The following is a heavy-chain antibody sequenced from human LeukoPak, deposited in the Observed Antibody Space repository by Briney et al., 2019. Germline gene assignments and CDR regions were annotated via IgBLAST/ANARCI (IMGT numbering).Heavy chain of an antibody. CDR2: ISGDGGST. D-gene: IGHD3-10*01. Sequence: GGSLRLSCAASGFTFDDYDIHWVRQAPGKGLECFCLISGDGGSTYYADSVKGRFTISRDNSKNSLYLQMNSLRTEDTALYYCAKAWFGERSGGGFDYWGQGTLVTVSS. J-gene: IGHJ4*02. CDR3: AKAWFGERSGGGFDY. CDR1: GFTFDDYD. V-gene: IGHV3-43*02.